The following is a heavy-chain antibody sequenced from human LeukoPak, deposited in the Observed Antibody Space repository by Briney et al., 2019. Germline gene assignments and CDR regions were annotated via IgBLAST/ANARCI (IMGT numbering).Heavy chain of an antibody. V-gene: IGHV4-38-2*02. CDR1: GYAISSGYY. J-gene: IGHJ3*01. CDR2: DYQTGST. D-gene: IGHD1-26*01. CDR3: ARFGELANNDSFDV. Sequence: SETLSLTCTVSGYAISSGYYWGWIRSPPGEGLEWIETDYQTGSTSYNPSLKSRVTISVDTSKIHFSLRLSSVTAADTAVYYCARFGELANNDSFDVWGQGTKVTVSS.